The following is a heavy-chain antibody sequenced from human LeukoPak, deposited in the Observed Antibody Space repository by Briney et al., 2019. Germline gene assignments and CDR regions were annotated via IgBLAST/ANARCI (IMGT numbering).Heavy chain of an antibody. CDR1: GFTFSSYG. V-gene: IGHV3-23*01. Sequence: GGTLRLSCAASGFTFSSYGMSWVRQAPGKGLEWVSAISGSGGSTYYADSVKGRFTISRDNSKNTLYLQMNSLRAEDTAVYYCAIMYYYDSSGAPDYWGQGILVTVSS. J-gene: IGHJ4*02. D-gene: IGHD3-22*01. CDR2: ISGSGGST. CDR3: AIMYYYDSSGAPDY.